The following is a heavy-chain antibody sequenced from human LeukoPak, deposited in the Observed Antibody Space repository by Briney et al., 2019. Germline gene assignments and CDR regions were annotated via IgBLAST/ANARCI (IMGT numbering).Heavy chain of an antibody. CDR2: ISSSGSTI. J-gene: IGHJ4*02. CDR1: GFTFSSYE. Sequence: GGSLRLSCAASGFTFSSYEMNWVRQAPGKGLEWVSYISSSGSTIYYADSVKGRFTISRDNAKNSLYLQMNSLRAEDTAVYYCARSRGIVVVPAAFLKRPYYFDYWGQGTLVTVSS. D-gene: IGHD2-2*01. V-gene: IGHV3-48*03. CDR3: ARSRGIVVVPAAFLKRPYYFDY.